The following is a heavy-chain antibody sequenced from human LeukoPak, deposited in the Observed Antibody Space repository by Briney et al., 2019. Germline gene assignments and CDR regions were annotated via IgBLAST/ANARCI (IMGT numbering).Heavy chain of an antibody. Sequence: GGSLRLSCAASGFTFSNYAMNWVRQAPGKGLEWVSGISSRGGSTYYADSVKGRFTISRDNSKNTLYLQMNSMRGEDTAVYYCAKDRPISDYWGQGTLVTVSS. CDR2: ISSRGGST. CDR3: AKDRPISDY. D-gene: IGHD3-3*02. V-gene: IGHV3-23*01. CDR1: GFTFSNYA. J-gene: IGHJ4*02.